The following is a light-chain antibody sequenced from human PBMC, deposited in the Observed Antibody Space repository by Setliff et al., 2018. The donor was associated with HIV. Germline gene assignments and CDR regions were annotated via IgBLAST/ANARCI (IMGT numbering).Light chain of an antibody. Sequence: QSVLTQPASVSGSPGQSITIFCIGTISDVGGYNYVSWYQQYPGKAPKLMIYEVSNRPSGVSNRFPGSKSGNTASLTISGLQGEDEADYYCSSYTSSNTPYVFGTGTKVTVL. CDR2: EVS. CDR3: SSYTSSNTPYV. J-gene: IGLJ1*01. CDR1: ISDVGGYNY. V-gene: IGLV2-14*01.